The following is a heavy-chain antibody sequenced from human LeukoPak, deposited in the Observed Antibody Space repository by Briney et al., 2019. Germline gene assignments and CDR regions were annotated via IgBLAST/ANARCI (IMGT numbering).Heavy chain of an antibody. CDR3: ARGRPGALFDY. CDR1: GFTFSTYT. CDR2: ITRSGTHI. D-gene: IGHD7-27*01. J-gene: IGHJ4*02. Sequence: GGSLRLSCAASGFTFSTYTMNWVRQAPGKGLEWVSSITRSGTHIYYADSVKGRFTISRDSAKNSLYLQMNSLRAEDTALYYCARGRPGALFDYWGQGSLVTVSS. V-gene: IGHV3-21*01.